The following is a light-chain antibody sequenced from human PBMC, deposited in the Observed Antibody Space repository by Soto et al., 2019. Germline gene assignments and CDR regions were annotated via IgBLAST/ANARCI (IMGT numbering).Light chain of an antibody. J-gene: IGKJ1*01. CDR3: QQYNNWPRT. CDR2: GAS. Sequence: EIVMTQSPATLSVSPGERATLSCRASQSVSSNLAWYQQKPGQAPRLLIYGASTRATGIPARFSGGGSGTEFTLTISSLQSEDFAVYYCQQYNNWPRTFGQGTKVDTK. CDR1: QSVSSN. V-gene: IGKV3-15*01.